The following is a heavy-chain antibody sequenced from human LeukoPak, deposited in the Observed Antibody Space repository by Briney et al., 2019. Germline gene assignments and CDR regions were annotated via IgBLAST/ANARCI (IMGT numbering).Heavy chain of an antibody. Sequence: TLSLTCTVSGGSISSGGYYWSWIRQHPGKGLEWIWYIYYSGTTYYNPSLKSRVTISVDTSKNQFSLKLTSLTAADTAVYYCARDRSSWGLDCWGQGTLVTVSS. V-gene: IGHV4-31*03. CDR2: IYYSGTT. CDR3: ARDRSSWGLDC. J-gene: IGHJ4*02. D-gene: IGHD7-27*01. CDR1: GGSISSGGYY.